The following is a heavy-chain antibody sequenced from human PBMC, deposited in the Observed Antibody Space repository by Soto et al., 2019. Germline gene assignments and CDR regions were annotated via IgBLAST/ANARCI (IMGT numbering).Heavy chain of an antibody. D-gene: IGHD6-6*01. J-gene: IGHJ6*02. V-gene: IGHV4-30-4*02. CDR1: GGSISSGDYY. CDR2: IYYSGST. Sequence: PSETLSLTCTVSGGSISSGDYYWSWIRQPPGKGLEWIGYIYYSGSTYYNPSLKSRVTISVDTSKNQFSLKLSSVTAADTAVYYCARDPRPPYSSSRNFYGMDVWGQGTTVTVSS. CDR3: ARDPRPPYSSSRNFYGMDV.